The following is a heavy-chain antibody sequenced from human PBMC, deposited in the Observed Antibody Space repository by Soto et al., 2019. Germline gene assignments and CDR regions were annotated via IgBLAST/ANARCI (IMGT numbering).Heavy chain of an antibody. CDR2: IYYSGST. V-gene: IGHV4-59*01. CDR1: GGSISSYY. J-gene: IGHJ4*02. CDR3: ASASSIAVAGLDY. D-gene: IGHD6-19*01. Sequence: LSLTCTVSGGSISSYYWSWIRQPPGKGLEWIGYIYYSGSTNYNPSLKSRVTISVDTSKNQFSLKLSSVTAADPAVYFCASASSIAVAGLDYWGQGTLVTVSS.